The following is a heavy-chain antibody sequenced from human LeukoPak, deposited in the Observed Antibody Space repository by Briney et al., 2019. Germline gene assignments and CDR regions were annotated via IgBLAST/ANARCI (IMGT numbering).Heavy chain of an antibody. Sequence: ASVKVSCKASGYTFTSYYMHWVRQAPGQGLEWMGIINPSGGSTSYAQKFQGRVTMTRDTSTSTVYMELSSLRSEDTAVYYCARESVVRYYYDSSGPLDYWGQGTLVTVSS. J-gene: IGHJ4*02. CDR3: ARESVVRYYYDSSGPLDY. D-gene: IGHD3-22*01. CDR2: INPSGGST. V-gene: IGHV1-46*01. CDR1: GYTFTSYY.